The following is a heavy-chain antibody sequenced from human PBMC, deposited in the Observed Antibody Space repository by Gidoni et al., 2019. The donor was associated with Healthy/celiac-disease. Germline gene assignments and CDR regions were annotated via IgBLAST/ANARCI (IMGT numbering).Heavy chain of an antibody. J-gene: IGHJ5*02. CDR2: IYYSGST. CDR1: GGSISSYY. D-gene: IGHD7-27*01. V-gene: IGHV4-59*01. CDR3: ARQGLGWFDP. Sequence: QVQLQESGPGLVKPSETLSLTCTVSGGSISSYYWSWIRQPPGKGLEWIGYIYYSGSTNYNPSLKSRVTISVDTSKNQFSLKLSSVTAADRAVYYCARQGLGWFDPWGQGTLVTVSS.